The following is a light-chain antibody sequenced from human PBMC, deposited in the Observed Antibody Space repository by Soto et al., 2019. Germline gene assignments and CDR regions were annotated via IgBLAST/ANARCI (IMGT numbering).Light chain of an antibody. CDR1: QDIDRY. Sequence: DIQMTQFPSSLSASVGDRVTITCQASQDIDRYLNWYQQKPGQVPKLLIYDAFRLEPGVPSRFSATGSGTDFTFTIPFLQPEDIATYYCQQYDDLPSFGPGTKVDIK. V-gene: IGKV1-33*01. CDR2: DAF. CDR3: QQYDDLPS. J-gene: IGKJ3*01.